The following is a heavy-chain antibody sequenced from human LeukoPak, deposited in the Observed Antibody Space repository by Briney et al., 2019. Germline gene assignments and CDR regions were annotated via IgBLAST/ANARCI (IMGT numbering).Heavy chain of an antibody. Sequence: SGGSLKLSCAASGIIVSNNYMSWVRQAPGRGLEWVSVIYSGGSTYYADSVKGRFTISRDNSKNTLYLQMNSLRVEDTAVYYCAKEKKYYYDGSGYPGYDYWGQGTLVTVSS. D-gene: IGHD3-22*01. CDR3: AKEKKYYYDGSGYPGYDY. J-gene: IGHJ4*02. CDR1: GIIVSNNY. V-gene: IGHV3-66*01. CDR2: IYSGGST.